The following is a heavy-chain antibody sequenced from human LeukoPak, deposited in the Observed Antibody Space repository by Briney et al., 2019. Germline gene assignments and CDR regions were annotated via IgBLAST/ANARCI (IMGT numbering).Heavy chain of an antibody. J-gene: IGHJ6*02. CDR3: AREGPSHYYYYGMDV. Sequence: GGALRLSCAASGFTFSNAWMSWVRQAPGKGLEWVGRIKSKTDGGTTDYAAPVKGRITISRDDSKNTLYLQMNSLKTEDTAVYYCAREGPSHYYYYGMDVWGQGTTVTVSS. V-gene: IGHV3-15*01. CDR1: GFTFSNAW. D-gene: IGHD2-2*01. CDR2: IKSKTDGGTT.